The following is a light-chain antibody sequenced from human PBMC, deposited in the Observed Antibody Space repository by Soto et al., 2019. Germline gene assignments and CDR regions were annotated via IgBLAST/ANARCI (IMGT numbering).Light chain of an antibody. CDR2: EVS. V-gene: IGLV2-14*01. Sequence: QSVLTQPASVSGSPGQSITISCTGTSSDVGGYNYVSWYQQHPGKAPKLMIYEVSNRPSGVSNRFSGSKSGNTASLTISGLQAEDEADYYCSSYTSSSPLVFGTGTKVTLL. J-gene: IGLJ1*01. CDR1: SSDVGGYNY. CDR3: SSYTSSSPLV.